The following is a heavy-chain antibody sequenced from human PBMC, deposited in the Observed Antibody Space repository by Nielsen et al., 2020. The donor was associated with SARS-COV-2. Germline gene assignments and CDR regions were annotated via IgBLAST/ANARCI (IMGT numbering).Heavy chain of an antibody. V-gene: IGHV3-20*01. J-gene: IGHJ3*02. CDR2: INWNGGST. Sequence: GGSLRPSCAASGFTFDDYGMSWVRQAPGKGLEWVSGINWNGGSTGYADSVKGRFTISRDNAKNSLYLQMNSLRAEDTALYHCATLPGDAFDIWGQGTMVTVSS. CDR3: ATLPGDAFDI. CDR1: GFTFDDYG. D-gene: IGHD3-16*02.